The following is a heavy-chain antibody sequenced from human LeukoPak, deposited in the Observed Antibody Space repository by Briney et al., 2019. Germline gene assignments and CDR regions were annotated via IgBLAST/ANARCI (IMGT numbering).Heavy chain of an antibody. J-gene: IGHJ4*02. CDR1: GYSFTSYW. CDR3: ARDYGYYFDY. D-gene: IGHD4-17*01. Sequence: GESLRISCKGSGYSFTSYWITWVRQMPGKGLEWMGRIDPSDSYINYSPSFQGHVTISVDKSITTAYLQWSSLKASDTAMYYCARDYGYYFDYWGQGTLVTVSS. V-gene: IGHV5-10-1*01. CDR2: IDPSDSYI.